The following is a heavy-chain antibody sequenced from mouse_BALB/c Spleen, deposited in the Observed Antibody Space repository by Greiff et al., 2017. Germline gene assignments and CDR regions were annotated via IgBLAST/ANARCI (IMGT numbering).Heavy chain of an antibody. Sequence: EVQLQQSGPSLVKPSQTLSLTCSVTGDSITSGYWNWIRKFPGNKLEYMGYISYSGSTYYNPSLKSRISITRDTSKNQYYLQLNSVTTEDTATYYCARFSSYYYGSSYWFAYWGQGTLVTVSA. CDR1: GDSITSGY. CDR3: ARFSSYYYGSSYWFAY. D-gene: IGHD1-1*01. CDR2: ISYSGST. J-gene: IGHJ3*01. V-gene: IGHV3-8*02.